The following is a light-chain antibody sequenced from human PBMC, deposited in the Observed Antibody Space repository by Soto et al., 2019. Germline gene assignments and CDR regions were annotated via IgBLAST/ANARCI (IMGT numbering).Light chain of an antibody. J-gene: IGKJ2*01. CDR3: QQSYSTLST. Sequence: DIPMTQSPSSLSASVGDRVNITCRASQSISSYLNWYQQKPGKAPKLLIYAASSLQSGVPSRFSGSGSGTDFTLTISSLQPEDFATYYCQQSYSTLSTFGPGTKVDIK. CDR2: AAS. V-gene: IGKV1-39*01. CDR1: QSISSY.